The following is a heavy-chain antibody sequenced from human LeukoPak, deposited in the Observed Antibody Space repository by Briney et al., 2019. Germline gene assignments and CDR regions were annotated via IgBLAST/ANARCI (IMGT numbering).Heavy chain of an antibody. D-gene: IGHD3-10*01. V-gene: IGHV4-38-2*02. J-gene: IGHJ4*02. CDR1: GYSISSGFY. Sequence: SETLSLTCTVSGYSISSGFYWGWIRQPPGKGLEWIGSIFHSGYDYYNPSLKSRVTISVDTSKNQFSLKMNSVTAADTAVYYCARGYYGSVLDYWGQGTLVTVSS. CDR3: ARGYYGSVLDY. CDR2: IFHSGYD.